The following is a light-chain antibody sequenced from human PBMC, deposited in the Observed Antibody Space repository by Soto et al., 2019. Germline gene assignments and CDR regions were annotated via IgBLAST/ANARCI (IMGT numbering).Light chain of an antibody. CDR2: EVS. CDR3: CSYAGSSPVV. V-gene: IGLV2-23*02. Sequence: QSVLTQPASVSGSPGQSITISCTGTSSDVGSYNLVSWYQQHPGKAPKLMIYEVSKRPSGVSNRFSGSKSGNTASLTISVLQAEDEADYYCCSYAGSSPVVFGGGTKLTVL. J-gene: IGLJ2*01. CDR1: SSDVGSYNL.